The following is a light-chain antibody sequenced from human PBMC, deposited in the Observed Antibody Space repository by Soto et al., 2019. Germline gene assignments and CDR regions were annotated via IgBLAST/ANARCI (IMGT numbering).Light chain of an antibody. J-gene: IGKJ4*01. CDR3: QQYNSYSL. CDR2: DVS. V-gene: IGKV1-5*01. Sequence: DIQMTQSPSTLSASVGDRVTITCRASQSISSWLAWYQQKPGKAPNLLIYDVSSLESGVSSRFSGSGYGTEFTLTISSLQPDDFATYYCQQYNSYSLFGGGTKVDIK. CDR1: QSISSW.